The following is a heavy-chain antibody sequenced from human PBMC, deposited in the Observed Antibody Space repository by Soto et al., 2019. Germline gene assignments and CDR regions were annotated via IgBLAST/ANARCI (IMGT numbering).Heavy chain of an antibody. CDR3: ARGTMLRGPGYYYAMDV. J-gene: IGHJ6*02. CDR2: IYNSGSS. CDR1: GDSISRNVFF. V-gene: IGHV4-31*02. Sequence: PSETLSLTWTVSGDSISRNVFFWTWIRQHPGKGLEWIGYIYNSGSSYYNPSLKSRVIISVDTSKNHFSLNLTAVTAADTAVYYCARGTMLRGPGYYYAMDVWGQGTTVTVSS. D-gene: IGHD3-10*01.